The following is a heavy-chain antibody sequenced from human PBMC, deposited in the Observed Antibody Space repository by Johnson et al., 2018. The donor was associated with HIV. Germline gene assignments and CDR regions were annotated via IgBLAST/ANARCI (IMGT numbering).Heavy chain of an antibody. CDR1: GFTFSSYG. Sequence: QVQLVESGGGVVQPGGSLRLSCAASGFTFSSYGIHWVRQAPGKGLEWVSAISGSGGSPYYADSGKGRFTISRYTSKNTLYLQMTSLRAEDTAVYYCARDRAYGSGSYFSDAFDIWGQGTMVTVSS. J-gene: IGHJ3*02. V-gene: IGHV3-NL1*01. D-gene: IGHD3-10*01. CDR2: ISGSGGSP. CDR3: ARDRAYGSGSYFSDAFDI.